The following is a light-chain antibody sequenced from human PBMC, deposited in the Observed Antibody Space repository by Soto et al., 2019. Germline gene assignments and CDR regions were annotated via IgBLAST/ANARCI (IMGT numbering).Light chain of an antibody. V-gene: IGKV3-15*01. CDR3: QKYNNWPWT. J-gene: IGKJ1*01. CDR1: QSVSSN. Sequence: EIVMTQSPASLSVSPGERATLSWSASQSVSSNLAWYQQKPGQAPRLLIYGASTRATGVPARFSGSGSGTEFTLTISSLQSEDFAVYYCQKYNNWPWTFGQGTKVDIK. CDR2: GAS.